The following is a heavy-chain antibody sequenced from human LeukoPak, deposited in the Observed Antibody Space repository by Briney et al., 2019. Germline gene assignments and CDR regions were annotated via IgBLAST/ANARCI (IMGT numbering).Heavy chain of an antibody. Sequence: PGGSLRLSCAASGFTFSSYGMHWVRQAPGKGLEWVAFIRYDRSNKYYADSVKGRFTISRDNSKNTLYLQMNSLRAEDTAVYYCARQYISGQWYFDYWGQGTLVTVSS. CDR3: ARQYISGQWYFDY. D-gene: IGHD5-18*01. CDR2: IRYDRSNK. CDR1: GFTFSSYG. J-gene: IGHJ4*02. V-gene: IGHV3-30*02.